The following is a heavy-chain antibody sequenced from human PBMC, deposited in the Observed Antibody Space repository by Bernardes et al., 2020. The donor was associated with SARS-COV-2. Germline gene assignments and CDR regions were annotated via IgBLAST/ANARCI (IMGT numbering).Heavy chain of an antibody. D-gene: IGHD4-4*01. CDR2: IKQDGSEK. CDR3: RSGGLTTALGYYYGMDV. CDR1: GFTFSSYW. V-gene: IGHV3-7*01. J-gene: IGHJ6*02. Sequence: GGSLRLSCAASGFTFSSYWMSWVRQAPGKGLEWVANIKQDGSEKYYVDSVKGRFTISRDNAKNSLYLQMNSLRAEDTAVYYCRSGGLTTALGYYYGMDVWGQGTTVTVSS.